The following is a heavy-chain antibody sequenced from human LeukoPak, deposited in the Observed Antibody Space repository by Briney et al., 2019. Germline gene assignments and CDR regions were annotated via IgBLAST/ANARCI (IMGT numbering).Heavy chain of an antibody. Sequence: ASVKVSCKASGYTFSSYYMHWVRQAPGQGLEWMGIINPSGGSTSYAQQFQGRVTMTRDTSTSTVYMELSSLRSEDTAVYYCARDKQLDWAHYYYYMDVWGKGTTVTVSS. CDR3: ARDKQLDWAHYYYYMDV. CDR2: INPSGGST. CDR1: GYTFSSYY. J-gene: IGHJ6*03. D-gene: IGHD1-1*01. V-gene: IGHV1-46*01.